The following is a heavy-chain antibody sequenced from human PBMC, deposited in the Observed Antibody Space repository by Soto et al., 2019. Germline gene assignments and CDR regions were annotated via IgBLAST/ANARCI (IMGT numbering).Heavy chain of an antibody. V-gene: IGHV4-39*01. CDR2: IYYSGST. Sequence: TLSLTCTVSGGSISSYYWGWIRQPPGKGLEWIGSIYYSGSTYYNPSLKSRVTISVDTSKNQFSLKLSSVTAADTAVYYCARPGVTTVTVDYWGQGTLVTVSS. CDR1: GGSISSYY. J-gene: IGHJ4*02. D-gene: IGHD4-17*01. CDR3: ARPGVTTVTVDY.